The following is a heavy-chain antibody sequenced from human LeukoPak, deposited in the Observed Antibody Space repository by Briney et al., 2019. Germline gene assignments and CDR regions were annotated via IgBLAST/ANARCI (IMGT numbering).Heavy chain of an antibody. CDR3: AREGGGDYYDSSGYYRFDY. J-gene: IGHJ4*02. CDR2: IYYSGST. CDR1: GGSISSGGYY. V-gene: IGHV4-31*03. Sequence: TSQTLSLTCTVSGGSISSGGYYWSWIRQHPGKGLEWIGYIYYSGSTYYNPSLKSRVTISVDTSKNQFSLKLSSVTAADTAVYHCAREGGGDYYDSSGYYRFDYWGQGTLVTVSS. D-gene: IGHD3-22*01.